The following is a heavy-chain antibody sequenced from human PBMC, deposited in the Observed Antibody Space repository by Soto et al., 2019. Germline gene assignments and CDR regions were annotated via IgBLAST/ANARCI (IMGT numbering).Heavy chain of an antibody. CDR2: INPNSGGT. Sequence: QVQLVQSGAEVKKPGASVKVSCKASGYTFTGYYMHWVRQAPGQGLEWMGWINPNSGGTNYAQKXQXXXTXXRDTSISTAYMELSRLRSDDTAVYYCARDESPGGYYYGMDVWGQGTTVTVSS. D-gene: IGHD3-16*01. CDR3: ARDESPGGYYYGMDV. V-gene: IGHV1-2*04. CDR1: GYTFTGYY. J-gene: IGHJ6*02.